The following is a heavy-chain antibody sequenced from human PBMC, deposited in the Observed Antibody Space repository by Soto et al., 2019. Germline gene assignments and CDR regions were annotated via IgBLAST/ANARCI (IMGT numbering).Heavy chain of an antibody. CDR1: GFTFSSYW. CDR3: ARDYSYDFWSGYYATKYYFDY. Sequence: GGSLRLSCAASGFTFSSYWMSWVRQAPGKGLEWVANIKQDGSEKYYVDSVKGRFTISRDNAKNSLYLQMNSLRAEDTAVYYCARDYSYDFWSGYYATKYYFDYWGQGTLVTVSS. D-gene: IGHD3-3*01. J-gene: IGHJ4*02. CDR2: IKQDGSEK. V-gene: IGHV3-7*01.